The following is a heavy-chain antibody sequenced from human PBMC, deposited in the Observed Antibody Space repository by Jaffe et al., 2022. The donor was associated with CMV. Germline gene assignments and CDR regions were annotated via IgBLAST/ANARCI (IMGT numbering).Heavy chain of an antibody. D-gene: IGHD6-13*01. CDR2: INHSGST. CDR3: ARRGWYSSSHFDY. CDR1: GGSFSGYY. J-gene: IGHJ4*02. Sequence: QVQLQQWGAGLLKPSETLSLTCAVYGGSFSGYYWSWIRQPPGKGLEWIGEINHSGSTNYNPSLKSRVTISVDTSKNQFSLKLSSVTAADTAVYYCARRGWYSSSHFDYWGQGTLVTVSS. V-gene: IGHV4-34*01.